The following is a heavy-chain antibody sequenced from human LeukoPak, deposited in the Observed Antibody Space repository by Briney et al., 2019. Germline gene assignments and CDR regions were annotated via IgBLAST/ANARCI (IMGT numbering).Heavy chain of an antibody. V-gene: IGHV1-18*04. CDR1: GYTFSSYG. D-gene: IGHD3-10*01. CDR3: ARDPNYYGSGTFSVRNWFDP. Sequence: ASVTVSCKASGYTFSSYGISWVRQAPGQGLEWMGWISGYNGNTNYAQKLQGRVTVTTDTSTSTAYMELRSLRSDDTAVYYCARDPNYYGSGTFSVRNWFDPWGQGTLVTVSS. CDR2: ISGYNGNT. J-gene: IGHJ5*02.